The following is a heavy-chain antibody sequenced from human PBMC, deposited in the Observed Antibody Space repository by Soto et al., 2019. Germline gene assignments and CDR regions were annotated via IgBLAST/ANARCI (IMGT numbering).Heavy chain of an antibody. CDR3: AGDELVHNVFGP. CDR2: IIPILGIA. J-gene: IGHJ5*02. Sequence: QVQLVQSGAEVKKPGSSVKVSCKASGGTFSSYTISWVRQAPGQGLEWMGRIIPILGIANYAQKFQGRDTSXAXXATSTAYMELSSLSSEDTAVYYCAGDELVHNVFGPWGQGTLVTVSS. D-gene: IGHD6-13*01. V-gene: IGHV1-69*08. CDR1: GGTFSSYT.